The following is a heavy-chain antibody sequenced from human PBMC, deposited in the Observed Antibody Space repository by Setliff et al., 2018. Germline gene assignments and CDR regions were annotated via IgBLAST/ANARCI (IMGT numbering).Heavy chain of an antibody. V-gene: IGHV4-39*07. CDR2: LYYTGAT. J-gene: IGHJ5*02. CDR3: ARGYAARVGFGNWFDP. CDR1: GGSISTTNYF. Sequence: SETLSLTCTVSGGSISTTNYFWGWIRQPPGGGLEWIGILYYTGATYYNPPLKSRVTISVDTPNNQFSLKLSSVTAADTAVFYCARGYAARVGFGNWFDPWGQGTQVTVSS. D-gene: IGHD6-6*01.